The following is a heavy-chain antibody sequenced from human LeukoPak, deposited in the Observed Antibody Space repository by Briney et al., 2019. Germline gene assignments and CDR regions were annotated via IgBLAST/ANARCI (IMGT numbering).Heavy chain of an antibody. CDR1: GFTFSTYP. J-gene: IGHJ3*02. Sequence: GRSLRLSCAASGFTFSTYPMHWVRQAPGKGLEWVAVISYDGNTKYYADSVKGRFTISRDNAKNSLYLQMNSLRAEDTALYYCAKDTPVDAFDIWGQGTMVTVSS. CDR2: ISYDGNTK. CDR3: AKDTPVDAFDI. V-gene: IGHV3-30-3*01.